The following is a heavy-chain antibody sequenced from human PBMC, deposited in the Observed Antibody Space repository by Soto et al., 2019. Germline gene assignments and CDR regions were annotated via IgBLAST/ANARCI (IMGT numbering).Heavy chain of an antibody. CDR3: ARDRVAGIWGDAFDI. V-gene: IGHV1-18*04. CDR2: INPYNANT. Sequence: GASVKVSCKTSGYTFTNHGINWVRQAPGQGLEWMGWINPYNANTNYAQKLQGRVTMTTDTSTSTAYMVLRRLTSDDTAVYFCARDRVAGIWGDAFDIWGQGTMITVSS. CDR1: GYTFTNHG. D-gene: IGHD3-16*01. J-gene: IGHJ3*02.